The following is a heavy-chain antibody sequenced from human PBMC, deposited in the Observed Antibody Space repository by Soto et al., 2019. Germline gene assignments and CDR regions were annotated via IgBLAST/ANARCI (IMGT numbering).Heavy chain of an antibody. CDR3: ARASRDQVVVPVIHPYYYMDV. D-gene: IGHD2-2*01. V-gene: IGHV1-18*01. J-gene: IGHJ6*03. Sequence: ASVKVSCKASGGTFTSYGISWVRQAPGQGLEWMGWISAYNGNTNYAQKLQGRVTMTTDTSTSTAYMELRSLRSDDTAVYYCARASRDQVVVPVIHPYYYMDVWGKGTTVTVSS. CDR2: ISAYNGNT. CDR1: GGTFTSYG.